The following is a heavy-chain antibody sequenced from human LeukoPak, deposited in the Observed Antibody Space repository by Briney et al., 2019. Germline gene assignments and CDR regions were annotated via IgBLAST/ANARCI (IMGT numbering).Heavy chain of an antibody. J-gene: IGHJ4*02. Sequence: GGSLRPSCAASGFTVTTNYMSCVRQAPGKGLEWVSVIYSGGSTYYADSVKGRFTISRHNSKNTLYLQMDSMRDEDTAVYYCARGDFWSGYYTGLYWGQGTLVTVSS. D-gene: IGHD3-3*01. CDR2: IYSGGST. CDR3: ARGDFWSGYYTGLY. V-gene: IGHV3-53*04. CDR1: GFTVTTNY.